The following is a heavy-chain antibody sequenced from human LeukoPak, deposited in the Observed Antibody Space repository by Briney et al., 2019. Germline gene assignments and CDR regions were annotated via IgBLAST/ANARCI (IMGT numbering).Heavy chain of an antibody. Sequence: GGSLRLSCAASGFTFRNYAMSWVRQAPGKGLEWVGVISYDGSNKYYADSVKGRFTISRGNSKNTLYLQMNSLRAEDTAVYYCAKGYLSFWVFDYWGQGTLVTVSS. CDR1: GFTFRNYA. D-gene: IGHD3-16*01. V-gene: IGHV3-30*18. CDR3: AKGYLSFWVFDY. CDR2: ISYDGSNK. J-gene: IGHJ4*02.